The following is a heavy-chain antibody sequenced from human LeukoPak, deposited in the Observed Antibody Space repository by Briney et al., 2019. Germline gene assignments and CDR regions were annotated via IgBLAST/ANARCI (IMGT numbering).Heavy chain of an antibody. J-gene: IGHJ4*02. CDR2: IYYSGST. CDR1: GGSISSYY. V-gene: IGHV4-59*01. Sequence: PSETLSLTCTVSGGSISSYYWSWIRQPPGKGLEWIGYIYYSGSTNYNPSLKSRVTISVDTSKSQFSLKLSSVTAADTAVYYCARWYSSSWYYFDYWGQGTLVTVSS. CDR3: ARWYSSSWYYFDY. D-gene: IGHD6-13*01.